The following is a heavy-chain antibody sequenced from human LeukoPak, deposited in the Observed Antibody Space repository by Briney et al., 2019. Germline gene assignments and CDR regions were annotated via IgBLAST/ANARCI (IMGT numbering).Heavy chain of an antibody. CDR2: IFDNGRRT. Sequence: GGSLRLSCSASGFTFSSYGLHWVRQAPGKGLEYVSGIFDNGRRTYYADPVKGRFTISRDNSRKTLYLQMSSLRAEDTAVYYCVRDQSGSYSFDYWGQGTLVTVSS. CDR3: VRDQSGSYSFDY. J-gene: IGHJ4*02. CDR1: GFTFSSYG. V-gene: IGHV3-64D*06. D-gene: IGHD3-10*01.